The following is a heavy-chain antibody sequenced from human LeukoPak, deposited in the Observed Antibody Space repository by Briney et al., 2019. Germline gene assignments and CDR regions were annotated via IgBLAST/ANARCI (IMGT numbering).Heavy chain of an antibody. CDR1: GFTFSGYG. J-gene: IGHJ3*02. D-gene: IGHD2-15*01. CDR2: IRYDGRNQ. Sequence: GGSLRLSCAASGFTFSGYGIHWVRQASGKGLEWVTFIRYDGRNQYYIDSVKGRFTISRDNSKNTLYLQMNSLRAEDTAVYYCARDAYCSGGSCYPKTDAFDIWGQGTMVTVSS. V-gene: IGHV3-30*02. CDR3: ARDAYCSGGSCYPKTDAFDI.